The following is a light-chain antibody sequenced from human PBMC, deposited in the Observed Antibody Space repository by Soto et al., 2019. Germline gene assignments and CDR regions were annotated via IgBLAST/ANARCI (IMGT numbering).Light chain of an antibody. V-gene: IGLV2-23*01. CDR3: CSYAGSSTDV. J-gene: IGLJ1*01. Sequence: QSVLTQPASVSGSPGQPITISCTGTRSDVGSGSYNLVSWYQQRPGKAPKLMIYEGTKRPSGVSNRFSGSKSGNTASLTISGLQAEDEADYYCCSYAGSSTDVYGTGTKVNVL. CDR1: RSDVGSGSYNL. CDR2: EGT.